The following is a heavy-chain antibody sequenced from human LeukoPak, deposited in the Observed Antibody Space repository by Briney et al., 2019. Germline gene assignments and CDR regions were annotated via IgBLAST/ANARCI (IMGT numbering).Heavy chain of an antibody. D-gene: IGHD6-13*01. CDR3: ARHRRPAAGFYFDH. CDR1: GGSISSSSYY. V-gene: IGHV4-39*01. J-gene: IGHJ4*02. CDR2: IYYSGST. Sequence: SETLSLTCTVSGGSISSSSYYWGWIRQPPGKGLEWIGSIYYSGSTYYNPSLKSRVTISVDTSKNQFSLKLSSVTAADTAVYYCARHRRPAAGFYFDHWGQGTLVTVSS.